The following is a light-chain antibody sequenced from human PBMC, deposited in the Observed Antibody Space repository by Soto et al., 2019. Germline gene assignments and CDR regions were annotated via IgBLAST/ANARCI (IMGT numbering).Light chain of an antibody. Sequence: EIVLTQSPGTLSLSPGERATLSCRASQSVSSAYLAWYQHKPGQPPTLLIYAASSRVTGIPDKFSGSGSGPDFTLPISRLEPEDFAVYYCQQYGSSSTWTFGQGPKVEIK. CDR3: QQYGSSSTWT. CDR2: AAS. V-gene: IGKV3-20*01. J-gene: IGKJ1*01. CDR1: QSVSSAY.